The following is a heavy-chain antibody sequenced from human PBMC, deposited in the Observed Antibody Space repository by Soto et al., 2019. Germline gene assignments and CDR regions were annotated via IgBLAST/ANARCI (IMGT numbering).Heavy chain of an antibody. CDR2: IYPVDSAS. CDR1: GYSFTSYW. CDR3: ARHGTSEQQLVHRVYSYDGMDV. J-gene: IGHJ6*02. D-gene: IGHD6-13*01. Sequence: PGESLKISCKGSGYSFTSYWIGWVRQMPGKGLEWRWIIYPVDSASRYSPSFQGQAMLSTDKSISTAYLQWSSLKASDTAMYYCARHGTSEQQLVHRVYSYDGMDVWGQGTTVTV. V-gene: IGHV5-51*01.